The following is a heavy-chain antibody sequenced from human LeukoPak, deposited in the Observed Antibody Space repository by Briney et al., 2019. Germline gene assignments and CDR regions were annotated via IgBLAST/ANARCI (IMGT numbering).Heavy chain of an antibody. Sequence: GGSLRLSCAASGFTFSSYWMSWVRQAPGKGLEWVSVIYSGGSTYYADSVKGRFTISRDNSKNTLYLQMNSLRAEDTAVYYCARGYYDSSGYGPYWGQGTLVTVSS. CDR3: ARGYYDSSGYGPY. CDR1: GFTFSSYW. J-gene: IGHJ4*02. CDR2: IYSGGST. D-gene: IGHD3-22*01. V-gene: IGHV3-53*01.